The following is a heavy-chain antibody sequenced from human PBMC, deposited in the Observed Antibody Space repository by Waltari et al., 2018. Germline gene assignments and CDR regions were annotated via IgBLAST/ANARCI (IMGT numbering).Heavy chain of an antibody. CDR1: GVSIRGSSYY. Sequence: QLQLQESGPGRVKPSETLSLTCNVSGVSIRGSSYYWGWIRQPPGKGLEWIGNIFYTGSTSYNPSLQSRVTISVDTSKNHFSLKLSSVTAADTAVYYCATLETAADAFDIWGHGTMVTVFS. CDR2: IFYTGST. D-gene: IGHD2-15*01. V-gene: IGHV4-39*07. J-gene: IGHJ3*02. CDR3: ATLETAADAFDI.